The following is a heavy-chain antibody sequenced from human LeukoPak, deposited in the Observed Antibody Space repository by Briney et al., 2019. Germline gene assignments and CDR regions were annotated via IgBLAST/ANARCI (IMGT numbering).Heavy chain of an antibody. J-gene: IGHJ6*03. V-gene: IGHV4-4*07. CDR1: SVSISSYY. CDR3: AREALIEGFYYHMDV. Sequence: SETLSLTCTVSSVSISSYYWSWIRQPAGKGMEWIGRIYTAGSTNYNPSLKSGVTMSVDTSKNQLSLKLSSLTAAATAVFYFAREALIEGFYYHMDVWGKGTTVTVSS. D-gene: IGHD3-22*01. CDR2: IYTAGST.